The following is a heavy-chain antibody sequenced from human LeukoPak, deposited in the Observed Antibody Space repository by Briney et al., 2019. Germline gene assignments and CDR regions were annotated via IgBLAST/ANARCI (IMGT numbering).Heavy chain of an antibody. Sequence: GGSLRLPCAASGFTFSSYGMHWVRQAPGKGLEWVAVISYDGSNEYYADSVKGRFTISRDNSKNTLYLQMNSLRAEDTAVYYCAKLRSWGQGTLVTVSS. CDR3: AKLRS. CDR2: ISYDGSNE. V-gene: IGHV3-30*18. D-gene: IGHD4/OR15-4a*01. J-gene: IGHJ4*02. CDR1: GFTFSSYG.